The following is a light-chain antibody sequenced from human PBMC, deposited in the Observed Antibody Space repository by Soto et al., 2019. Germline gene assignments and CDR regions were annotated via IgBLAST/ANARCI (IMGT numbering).Light chain of an antibody. CDR1: QSVSSSY. J-gene: IGKJ4*01. CDR3: QQYGSPLT. Sequence: EIVLTQSPGTLSLSPGERATLSCRASQSVSSSYLAWYQQKPGQAPRLLIYGASSRATGIPDRFSGSGSGTDFTLTISRLEPEDFAVYYCQQYGSPLTFGGGPRWRSN. V-gene: IGKV3-20*01. CDR2: GAS.